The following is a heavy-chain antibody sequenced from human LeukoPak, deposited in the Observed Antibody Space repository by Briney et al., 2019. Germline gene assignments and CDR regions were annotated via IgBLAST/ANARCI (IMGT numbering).Heavy chain of an antibody. J-gene: IGHJ3*02. D-gene: IGHD3-22*01. CDR2: IYYSGST. Sequence: PSETLSLTCTVSGGSISSYYWSWIRQPPGKGLEWIGDIYYSGSTNYNPSLKSRVTISVDTSKNQFSLKLSSVTAADTAVYYCARDPGPDYYDSSGYYSLNAFDIWGQGTMVTVSS. CDR3: ARDPGPDYYDSSGYYSLNAFDI. CDR1: GGSISSYY. V-gene: IGHV4-59*01.